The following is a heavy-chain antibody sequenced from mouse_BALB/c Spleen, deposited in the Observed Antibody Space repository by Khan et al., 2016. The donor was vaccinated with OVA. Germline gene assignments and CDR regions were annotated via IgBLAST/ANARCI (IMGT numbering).Heavy chain of an antibody. V-gene: IGHV14-3*02. CDR3: ATHYGNPFAF. J-gene: IGHJ3*01. Sequence: IQLVQSGAELVKPGASVKLSCSASGFNIKDTYIHWMKQRPEQGLEWIGRIDPPNDDSKYGPKFQAKATLTADTSSNTAYLQLSSLTSEDTAVYYCATHYGNPFAFWGQGTLVSVSA. CDR1: GFNIKDTY. CDR2: IDPPNDDS. D-gene: IGHD2-1*01.